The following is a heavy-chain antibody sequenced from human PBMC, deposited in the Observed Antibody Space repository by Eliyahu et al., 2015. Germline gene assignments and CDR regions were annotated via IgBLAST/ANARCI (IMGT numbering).Heavy chain of an antibody. Sequence: QVTLKESGPALVKPTQTLTLTCTFSGFSLSTSGMRVSWIRQPPGKALEWLARIDWDDDKFYSTSLKTRLTISKDTSKNQVVLTMTNMDPVDTATYYCARSYGDDYYYYGMDVWGRGTTVTVSS. CDR1: GFSLSTSGMR. CDR3: ARSYGDDYYYYGMDV. J-gene: IGHJ6*02. D-gene: IGHD4-17*01. V-gene: IGHV2-70*04. CDR2: IDWDDDK.